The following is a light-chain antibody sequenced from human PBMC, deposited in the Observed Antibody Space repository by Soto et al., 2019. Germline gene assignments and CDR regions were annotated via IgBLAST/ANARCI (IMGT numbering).Light chain of an antibody. Sequence: QSVLTQPPSASGTPGQSLTISCSGSSSNIGSHFVYWYQHLPGTAPKLLIFRDGQRPSGVPARFFGSKSGTSASLAISGLRSEDEAGYYCAVWDQSLTGWVFGGGTQLTVL. J-gene: IGLJ3*02. CDR3: AVWDQSLTGWV. CDR1: SSNIGSHF. CDR2: RDG. V-gene: IGLV1-47*01.